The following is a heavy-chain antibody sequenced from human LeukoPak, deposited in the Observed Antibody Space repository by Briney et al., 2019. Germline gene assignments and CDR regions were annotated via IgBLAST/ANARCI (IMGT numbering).Heavy chain of an antibody. CDR1: GGPISSYY. J-gene: IGHJ6*03. V-gene: IGHV4-59*12. D-gene: IGHD6-19*01. CDR2: IYYSGST. CDR3: ARAGYSSGWSTTYYYYYMDV. Sequence: SGTLSLTCTVSGGPISSYYWSWIRQPPGKGLEWIGYIYYSGSTNYNPSLKSRVTISVDTSKNQFSLKLSSVTAADTAVYYCARAGYSSGWSTTYYYYYMDVWGKGTTVTVSS.